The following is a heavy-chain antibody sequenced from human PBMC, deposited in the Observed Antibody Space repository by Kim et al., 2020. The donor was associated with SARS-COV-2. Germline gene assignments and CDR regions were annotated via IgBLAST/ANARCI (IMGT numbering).Heavy chain of an antibody. Sequence: GGSLRLSCAASGYYFRDHWMTWVRQAPGKGLEWVAHIKNDESEKYYVDSVKGRFTISRDSANSLYLQMDSLRVEDTGVYYCARGHYGLDVWGQGTTVTVSS. J-gene: IGHJ6*02. CDR3: ARGHYGLDV. CDR1: GYYFRDHW. CDR2: IKNDESEK. V-gene: IGHV3-7*04.